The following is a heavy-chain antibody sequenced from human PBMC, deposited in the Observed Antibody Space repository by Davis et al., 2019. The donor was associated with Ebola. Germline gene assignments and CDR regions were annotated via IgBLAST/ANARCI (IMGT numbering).Heavy chain of an antibody. D-gene: IGHD5-18*01. CDR1: GGSISSYY. CDR3: ARGQGYSYGWVYYFDY. V-gene: IGHV4-34*01. Sequence: SETLSLTCTVSGGSISSYYWSWIRQPPGKGLEWIGEINHSGSTNYNPSLKSRVTISVDTSKNQFSLKLSSVTAADTAVYYCARGQGYSYGWVYYFDYWGQGTLVTVSS. CDR2: INHSGST. J-gene: IGHJ4*02.